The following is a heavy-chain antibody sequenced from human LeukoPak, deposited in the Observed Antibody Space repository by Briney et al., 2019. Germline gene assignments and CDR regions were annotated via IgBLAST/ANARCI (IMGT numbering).Heavy chain of an antibody. V-gene: IGHV4-59*01. Sequence: SETLSLTCTVSGVSISTYSWSWIRQPPGKGLEWIGYISYSGSTSYNPSLRSRVTISVDTSKNQFSLKLSSVTAADTAVYYCARENDRYGRIDHWGQGTQVTVSS. CDR3: ARENDRYGRIDH. CDR2: ISYSGST. D-gene: IGHD5-18*01. CDR1: GVSISTYS. J-gene: IGHJ4*02.